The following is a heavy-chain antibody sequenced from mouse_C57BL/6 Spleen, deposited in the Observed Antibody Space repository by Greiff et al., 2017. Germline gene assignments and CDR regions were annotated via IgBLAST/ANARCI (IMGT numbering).Heavy chain of an antibody. J-gene: IGHJ3*01. CDR1: GYTFTDYE. D-gene: IGHD3-2*02. Sequence: VKLQESGAELVRPGASVTLSCKASGYTFTDYEMHWVKQTPVHGLEWIGAIDPETGGTAYNQKFKGKAILTADKSSSTAYMELRSLTSEDSAVYYCTRWDSSGLAWFAYWGQGTLVTVSA. CDR3: TRWDSSGLAWFAY. V-gene: IGHV1-15*01. CDR2: IDPETGGT.